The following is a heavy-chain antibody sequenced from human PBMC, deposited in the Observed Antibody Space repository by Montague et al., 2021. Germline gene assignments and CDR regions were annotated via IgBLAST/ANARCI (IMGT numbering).Heavy chain of an antibody. CDR1: GGSVNGYD. CDR3: GRDYWGSIDY. Sequence: SETLSLTCSVSGGSVNGYDRSWIRQPPGKGLEWIGYMRSSGSPNYNPSFKSRLAISIDRSRNHFSLELSFVTAADTAIYFCGRDYWGSIDYWGHGILVTVSS. D-gene: IGHD7-27*01. V-gene: IGHV4-59*02. CDR2: MRSSGSP. J-gene: IGHJ4*01.